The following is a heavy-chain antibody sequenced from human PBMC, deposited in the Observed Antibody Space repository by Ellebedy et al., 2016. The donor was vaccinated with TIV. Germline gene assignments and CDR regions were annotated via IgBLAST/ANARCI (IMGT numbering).Heavy chain of an antibody. CDR3: ARVPSRWLVYFDY. D-gene: IGHD5-12*01. CDR2: IYYSGDT. V-gene: IGHV4-59*01. Sequence: MPSETLSLTCTVSGGSMRSYYWGWIRQPPGKGLEYIGYIYYSGDTYYSSSLKNRVTISVDASKNQFSLIVTSVTSADTAVYYRARVPSRWLVYFDYWGQGALVTVSS. CDR1: GGSMRSYY. J-gene: IGHJ4*02.